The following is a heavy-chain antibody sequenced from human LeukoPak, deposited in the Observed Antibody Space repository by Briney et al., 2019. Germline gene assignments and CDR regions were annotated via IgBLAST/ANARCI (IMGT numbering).Heavy chain of an antibody. J-gene: IGHJ4*02. Sequence: GGSLRLSCAASGFIFKSYAMSWVRQTPAKGLEWVAAIGGSALDTYYPDSVKGRFIISRDNSKNTLYLQMNSLRAEDTAVYYCAKDPYQLPQWGQGTLVTVSS. CDR3: AKDPYQLPQ. CDR1: GFIFKSYA. V-gene: IGHV3-23*01. D-gene: IGHD2-2*01. CDR2: IGGSALDT.